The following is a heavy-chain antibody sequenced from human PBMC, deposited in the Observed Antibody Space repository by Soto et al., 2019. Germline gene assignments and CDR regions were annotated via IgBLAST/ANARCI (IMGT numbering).Heavy chain of an antibody. CDR2: IYYSGST. V-gene: IGHV4-31*03. Sequence: SETLSLTCTVSGGSISSGGYYWSWIRQHPGKGLEWIGYIYYSGSTYYNPSLKSRVTISVDTSKNQFSLKLNSVTAADTAVYYCARQRVDREDYFDYWGQGTLVTVSS. D-gene: IGHD5-12*01. CDR1: GGSISSGGYY. J-gene: IGHJ4*02. CDR3: ARQRVDREDYFDY.